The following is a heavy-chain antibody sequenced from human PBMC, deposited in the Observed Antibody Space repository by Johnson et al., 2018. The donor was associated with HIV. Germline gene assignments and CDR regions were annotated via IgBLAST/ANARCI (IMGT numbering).Heavy chain of an antibody. CDR1: GFTVSSNY. Sequence: MLLVESGGGLVQPGGSLRLSCAASGFTVSSNYMNWVRQAPGKGLEWVSVIYSGGSTYYADSVKGRFTISRDNSKNTLYLQMNSLRAEDTAVYYCARNLVAGSLGACDIWGQGTMVTVSS. D-gene: IGHD6-19*01. V-gene: IGHV3-66*01. J-gene: IGHJ3*02. CDR2: IYSGGST. CDR3: ARNLVAGSLGACDI.